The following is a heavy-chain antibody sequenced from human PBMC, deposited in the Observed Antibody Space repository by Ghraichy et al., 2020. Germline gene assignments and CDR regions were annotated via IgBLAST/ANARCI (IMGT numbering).Heavy chain of an antibody. CDR3: AAGYTSGGH. D-gene: IGHD5-18*01. Sequence: GESLNISCAASGITVSNNYMSWVRQAPGKGLEWVSVIYRGGTTHYADSVKGRFTISRDNSKNTVYLQMNSLRAEDTAVYYCAAGYTSGGHWGQGTLVTVSS. J-gene: IGHJ4*02. V-gene: IGHV3-66*02. CDR2: IYRGGTT. CDR1: GITVSNNY.